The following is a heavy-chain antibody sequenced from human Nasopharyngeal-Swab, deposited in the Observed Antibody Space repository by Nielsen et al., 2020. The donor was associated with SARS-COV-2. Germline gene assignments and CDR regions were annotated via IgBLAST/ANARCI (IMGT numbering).Heavy chain of an antibody. Sequence: GGSLTLSCAASGFTFSTYSMIWVRQAPAKGLEWFSWISSSVSYIYYADSWKGRFTISRDTAKNSLYLQMSSLRAEDTAVYYCARLPSAWGRRDFDYWGQGTLVTVSS. CDR2: ISSSVSYI. CDR3: ARLPSAWGRRDFDY. V-gene: IGHV3-21*06. CDR1: GFTFSTYS. D-gene: IGHD6-19*01. J-gene: IGHJ4*02.